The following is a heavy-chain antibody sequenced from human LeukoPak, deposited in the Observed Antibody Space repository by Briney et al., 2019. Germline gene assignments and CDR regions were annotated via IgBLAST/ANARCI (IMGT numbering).Heavy chain of an antibody. Sequence: SQTLSLTCIVSGASLRSAGYHWHWIRQRPEQGRNRIGYIYYSGSTYYNPSLKSRVTISVDTSKNQFSLKLSPVTAADTAVYYCARGKLYDGYTFDPWGQGTLVTVSS. V-gene: IGHV4-31*03. J-gene: IGHJ5*02. D-gene: IGHD5-24*01. CDR3: ARGKLYDGYTFDP. CDR2: IYYSGST. CDR1: GASLRSAGYH.